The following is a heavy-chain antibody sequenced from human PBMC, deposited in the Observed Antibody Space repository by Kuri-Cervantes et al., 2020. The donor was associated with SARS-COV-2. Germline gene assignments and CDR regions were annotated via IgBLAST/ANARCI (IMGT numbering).Heavy chain of an antibody. V-gene: IGHV1-69*04. Sequence: SVKVSCKASGGTFSSYAISWVRQAPGQGLEWMGRIIPILGIANYAQKFQGRVTITADKSTSTAYMELSSLRSEGTAVYYCAREMATITAQGYFDYWGQGTLVTVSS. J-gene: IGHJ4*02. CDR1: GGTFSSYA. CDR3: AREMATITAQGYFDY. D-gene: IGHD5-24*01. CDR2: IIPILGIA.